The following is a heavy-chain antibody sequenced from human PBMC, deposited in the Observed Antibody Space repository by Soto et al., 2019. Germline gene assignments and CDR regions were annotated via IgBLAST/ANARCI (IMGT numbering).Heavy chain of an antibody. CDR3: AKAGDYDILTGYCFFDY. CDR2: ISGSGGST. J-gene: IGHJ4*02. CDR1: GFTFSSYA. V-gene: IGHV3-23*01. D-gene: IGHD3-9*01. Sequence: GGSLRLSCAASGFTFSSYAMSWVRQAPGKGLEWVSAISGSGGSTYYADSVKGRFTISRDNSKNTRYLQMNSLRAEDTAVYYCAKAGDYDILTGYCFFDYWGQGTLVTVSS.